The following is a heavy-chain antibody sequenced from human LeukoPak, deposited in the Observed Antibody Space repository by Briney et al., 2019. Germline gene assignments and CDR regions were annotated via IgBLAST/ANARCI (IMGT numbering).Heavy chain of an antibody. CDR1: GFTFRGYS. Sequence: GGSLRLSCAASGFTFRGYSMNWVRQAPGKGLEWVSSISRSATYLYYADSLQGRFTVSRDDAKSSLYLQMNSLSAEDTAVYYCARHVYSSGWGAFDIWGQGTMVTVSS. D-gene: IGHD6-19*01. CDR3: ARHVYSSGWGAFDI. CDR2: ISRSATYL. V-gene: IGHV3-21*01. J-gene: IGHJ3*02.